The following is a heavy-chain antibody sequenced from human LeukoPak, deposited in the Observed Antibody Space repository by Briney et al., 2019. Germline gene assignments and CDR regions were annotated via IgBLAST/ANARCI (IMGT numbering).Heavy chain of an antibody. CDR2: INPSGGST. D-gene: IGHD3-10*02. J-gene: IGHJ3*02. CDR3: AWMFGETNDAFDI. Sequence: GSSVKVSCKASGYTFTSYYMHWVRQAPGQGLEWMGIINPSGGSTSYAQKFQGRVTMTRDTSTSTVYMELSSLRSEDTAVYYCAWMFGETNDAFDIWGQGTMVTVSS. CDR1: GYTFTSYY. V-gene: IGHV1-46*01.